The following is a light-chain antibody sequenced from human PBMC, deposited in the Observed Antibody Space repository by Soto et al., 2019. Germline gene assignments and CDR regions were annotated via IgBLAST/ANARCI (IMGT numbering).Light chain of an antibody. CDR2: SSS. CDR1: QGISNY. Sequence: DIQMTQSPSSLSASVGDRVTIACRASQGISNYLAWYQQKPGKVPKLLISSSSSLQSGVPSRFSASGSGTDFTLTIRSLQHEDVATYYCKKYDSAPWTFGQGTKVEIK. V-gene: IGKV1-27*01. CDR3: KKYDSAPWT. J-gene: IGKJ1*01.